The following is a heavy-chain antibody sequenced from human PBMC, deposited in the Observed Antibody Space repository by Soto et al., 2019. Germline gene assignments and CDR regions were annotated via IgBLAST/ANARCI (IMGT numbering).Heavy chain of an antibody. V-gene: IGHV1-8*02. J-gene: IGHJ6*02. Sequence: ASVKVSCKASGYDFTAYDINWVRQASGQGLEWMGWMNPINGATGSARRFQGRVSMTRNTATGTAYLELTSLRSDDTAVYYCGRGPSPRAPAGGTPSYYASDVGG. CDR3: GRGPSPRAPAGGTPSYYASDV. D-gene: IGHD6-13*01. CDR1: GYDFTAYD. CDR2: MNPINGAT.